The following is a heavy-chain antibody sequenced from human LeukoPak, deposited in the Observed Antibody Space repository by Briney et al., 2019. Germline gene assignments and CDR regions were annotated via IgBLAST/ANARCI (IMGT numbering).Heavy chain of an antibody. Sequence: GGSLRLSCSASGFPFSSYAMHWVRQATGEGLEYVSAISDSGGSTYYADSVKGRFTISRDNSKNTLYLQMSSLRAEDTAVYFCVRGYSFGPYGMDVWGQGTTVTVCS. J-gene: IGHJ6*02. CDR1: GFPFSSYA. CDR2: ISDSGGST. V-gene: IGHV3-64D*09. CDR3: VRGYSFGPYGMDV. D-gene: IGHD2-15*01.